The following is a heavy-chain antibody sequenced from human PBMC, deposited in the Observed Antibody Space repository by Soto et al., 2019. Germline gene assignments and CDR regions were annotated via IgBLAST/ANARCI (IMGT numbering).Heavy chain of an antibody. J-gene: IGHJ3*02. V-gene: IGHV3-23*01. Sequence: GGSLRLSCAASGFTFSNYAISWVRQAPGKGLEWVSIISGSGDTPYYADSVKGRFTISRDNSKNTLYLQMNSLRAEDTAVYYCANQKEYSSPLPAFDIWGQGTMDTGSS. CDR1: GFTFSNYA. CDR3: ANQKEYSSPLPAFDI. D-gene: IGHD6-6*01. CDR2: ISGSGDTP.